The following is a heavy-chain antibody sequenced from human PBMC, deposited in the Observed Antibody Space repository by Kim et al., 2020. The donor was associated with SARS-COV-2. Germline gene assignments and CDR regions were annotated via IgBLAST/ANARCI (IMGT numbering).Heavy chain of an antibody. CDR3: AKAQVATILRDGMDV. J-gene: IGHJ6*02. D-gene: IGHD5-12*01. Sequence: DSVKGRFTISRDNSKNSLYLQMNSLRTEDTALYYCAKAQVATILRDGMDVWGQGTTVTVSS. V-gene: IGHV3-43*01.